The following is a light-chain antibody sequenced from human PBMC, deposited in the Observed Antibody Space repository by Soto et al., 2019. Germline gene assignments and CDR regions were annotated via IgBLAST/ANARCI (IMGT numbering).Light chain of an antibody. CDR2: KAS. CDR1: QSISSW. V-gene: IGKV1-5*03. J-gene: IGKJ1*01. CDR3: QQSSDNWT. Sequence: DIQMTQSPSTLSASVGDRVTITCRASQSISSWLAWYQQKPGTAPNLLIYKASTLQSGVPSRFSGSGSGTEFTLTISSLQPDDSATYYCQQSSDNWTFRQGTK.